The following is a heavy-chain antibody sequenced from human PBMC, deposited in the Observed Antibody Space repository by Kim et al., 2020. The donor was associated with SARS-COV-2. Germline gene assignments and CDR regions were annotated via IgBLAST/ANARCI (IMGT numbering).Heavy chain of an antibody. D-gene: IGHD3-16*01. CDR1: GGSISSYY. CDR2: IYYSGST. CDR3: AREPYGFGGYYYYYGMDV. Sequence: SETLSLTCTVSGGSISSYYWSWIRQPPGKGLEWIGYIYYSGSTNYNPSLKSRVTISVDTSKNQFSLKLSSVTAADTAVYYCAREPYGFGGYYYYYGMDVWGQGTTVTVSS. V-gene: IGHV4-59*01. J-gene: IGHJ6*02.